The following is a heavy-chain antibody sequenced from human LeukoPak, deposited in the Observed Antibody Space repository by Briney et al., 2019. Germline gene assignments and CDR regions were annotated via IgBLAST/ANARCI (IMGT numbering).Heavy chain of an antibody. CDR3: AKPTVTWEYYFDY. Sequence: PGGSLRLSCAASGFTFRNYEMNWVRQAPGKGLEWVSYINNVGSLIYYADSVKGRFTISRDNSKNTLYLQMNSLRAEDTAVYYCAKPTVTWEYYFDYWGQGTLVTVSS. CDR1: GFTFRNYE. J-gene: IGHJ4*02. V-gene: IGHV3-48*03. D-gene: IGHD4-17*01. CDR2: INNVGSLI.